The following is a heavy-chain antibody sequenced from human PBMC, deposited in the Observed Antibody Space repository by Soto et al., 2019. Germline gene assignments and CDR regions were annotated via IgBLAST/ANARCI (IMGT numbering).Heavy chain of an antibody. V-gene: IGHV3-21*01. J-gene: IGHJ4*02. D-gene: IGHD3-3*01. Sequence: GWSLRLSCAASGFTFSSYSMNWVRHAPGKGLEWVSSISSSSSYIYYADSVKGRFTISRDNAKNSLYLQMNSLRAEDTAVYYCEREVIIEVYHSYYFDYWGQGTLVTVS. CDR2: ISSSSSYI. CDR1: GFTFSSYS. CDR3: EREVIIEVYHSYYFDY.